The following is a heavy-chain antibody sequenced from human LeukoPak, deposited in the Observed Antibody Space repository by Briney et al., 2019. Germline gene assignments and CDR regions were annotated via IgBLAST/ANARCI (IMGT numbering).Heavy chain of an antibody. V-gene: IGHV3-48*03. CDR2: ISSSGSTI. CDR1: GFTFSSYE. Sequence: GGSLRLSCAASGFTFSSYEMNWVRQAPGKGLEWVAYISSSGSTIYYADSVKGRFTISRDNAKNSLYLQMNSLRAEDKAVYYCARGSRITMVRGVITPFDYWGQGTLVTVSS. CDR3: ARGSRITMVRGVITPFDY. D-gene: IGHD3-10*01. J-gene: IGHJ4*02.